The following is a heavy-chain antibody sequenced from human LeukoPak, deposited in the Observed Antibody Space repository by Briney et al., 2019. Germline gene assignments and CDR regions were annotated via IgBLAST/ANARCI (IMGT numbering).Heavy chain of an antibody. CDR2: IWYDGSNK. Sequence: GGSLRLSCAASGFTFSSYGMHWVRQAPGKGLEWVAVIWYDGSNKYYADSVKGRLTISRDNSKNTLYLQMNSLRAEDTAVYYCARGRRIAVAGTMIDYWGQGTLVTVSS. CDR1: GFTFSSYG. J-gene: IGHJ4*02. V-gene: IGHV3-33*01. D-gene: IGHD6-19*01. CDR3: ARGRRIAVAGTMIDY.